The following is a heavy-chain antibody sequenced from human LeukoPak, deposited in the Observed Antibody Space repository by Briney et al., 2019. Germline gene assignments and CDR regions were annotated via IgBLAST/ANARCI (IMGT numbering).Heavy chain of an antibody. D-gene: IGHD1-26*01. CDR3: ARHSGSYSFDY. CDR1: GGSIGSYY. Sequence: SETLSLTCTVSGGSIGSYYWSWIRQPPGKGLEWIGYIYYSGSTNYNPSLKSRVTISVDTSKNQFSLKLSSVTAADTAVYYCARHSGSYSFDYWGQGTLVTVSS. V-gene: IGHV4-59*08. J-gene: IGHJ4*02. CDR2: IYYSGST.